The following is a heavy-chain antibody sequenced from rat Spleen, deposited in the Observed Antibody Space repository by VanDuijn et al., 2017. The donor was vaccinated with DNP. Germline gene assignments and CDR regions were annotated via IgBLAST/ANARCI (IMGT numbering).Heavy chain of an antibody. D-gene: IGHD1-11*01. J-gene: IGHJ2*01. CDR3: AKAGGYSPWYFDY. V-gene: IGHV5S11*01. CDR1: GFTFSNYY. Sequence: EVQLVESGGGLVQPGRSMKLSCAASGFTFSNYYMAWVRQAPTKGLEWVAAISGVGGNTYYRDSVKGRFTISRDNAKSTLYLQMESLRSEETATYYCAKAGGYSPWYFDYWGQGVMVTVSS. CDR2: ISGVGGNT.